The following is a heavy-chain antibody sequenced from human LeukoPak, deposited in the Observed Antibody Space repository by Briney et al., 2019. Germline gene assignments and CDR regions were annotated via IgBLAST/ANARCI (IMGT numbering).Heavy chain of an antibody. D-gene: IGHD6-19*01. Sequence: ASVKVSCKASGYTFTSYDINWVRQATGQGLEWMGWMNPNSGNTGYAQKFQGRVTITRNTSISTAYMELSSLRSEDTAVYYCARGRAPVAGTGFYYYYYMDVWGKGTTVTVSS. CDR2: MNPNSGNT. CDR3: ARGRAPVAGTGFYYYYYMDV. V-gene: IGHV1-8*03. J-gene: IGHJ6*03. CDR1: GYTFTSYD.